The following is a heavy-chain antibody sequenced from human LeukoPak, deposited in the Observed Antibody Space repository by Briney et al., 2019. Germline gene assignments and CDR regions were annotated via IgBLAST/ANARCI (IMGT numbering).Heavy chain of an antibody. CDR1: GYTFTGYY. V-gene: IGHV1-2*02. CDR3: ARGGWIQPREEAFDI. D-gene: IGHD5-18*01. J-gene: IGHJ3*02. Sequence: ASVKVSCKASGYTFTGYYMHWVRQAPGQGLEWMGWINPNSGGTNYAQKFQGRVTMTRDTSISTAYMELSRLRSGDTAVYYCARGGWIQPREEAFDIWGQGTMVTVSS. CDR2: INPNSGGT.